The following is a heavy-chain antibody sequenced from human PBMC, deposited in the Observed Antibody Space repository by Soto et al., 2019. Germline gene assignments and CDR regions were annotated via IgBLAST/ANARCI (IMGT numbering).Heavy chain of an antibody. CDR3: ARGDCVGGTCYSLAGSFYYYMDV. J-gene: IGHJ6*03. V-gene: IGHV3-74*01. CDR2: INNDGSVS. Sequence: EVQLVESGGGLVQPGGSLRLSCVASGFTFSNYWMYWVRQAPGEGLVWVSRINNDGSVSSYADFVKGRLTISRDNVKNTLYLQMDSLRAEDTAVYYCARGDCVGGTCYSLAGSFYYYMDVWGKGTTVTVFS. D-gene: IGHD2-15*01. CDR1: GFTFSNYW.